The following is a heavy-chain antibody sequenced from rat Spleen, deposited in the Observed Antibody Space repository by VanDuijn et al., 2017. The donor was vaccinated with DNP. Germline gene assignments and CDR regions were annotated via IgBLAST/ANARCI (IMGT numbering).Heavy chain of an antibody. CDR2: ISNSGDST. CDR3: TTDFGRGY. J-gene: IGHJ4*01. D-gene: IGHD4-3*01. V-gene: IGHV5-20*01. CDR1: GFTFSDYN. Sequence: EVQLVESGGGLVQPGRSLKLSCAASGFTFSDYNMAWIRQVPGRGLEWVASISNSGDSTYYPDSVKGRITISRDNAKNTLYLQMDSLRSEDTATYYCTTDFGRGYWGQGTSVTVSS.